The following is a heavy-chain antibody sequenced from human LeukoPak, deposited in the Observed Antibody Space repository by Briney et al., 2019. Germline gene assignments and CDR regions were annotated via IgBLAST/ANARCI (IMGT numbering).Heavy chain of an antibody. J-gene: IGHJ4*02. CDR2: IKHDGSQK. CDR1: GFTFSHYW. Sequence: GGSLRLSCAASGFTFSHYWMSWVRRAPGKGLEWVANIKHDGSQKEHVDSVKGRFTISRDNAKNSLFLQMNSLRAEDTAVYFCARDSSRWDFEYWGQGTLVTVSS. V-gene: IGHV3-7*01. D-gene: IGHD4-23*01. CDR3: ARDSSRWDFEY.